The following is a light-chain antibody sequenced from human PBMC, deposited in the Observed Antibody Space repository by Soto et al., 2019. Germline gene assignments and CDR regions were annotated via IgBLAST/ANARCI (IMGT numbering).Light chain of an antibody. CDR3: ATWDDSLNGWV. Sequence: QSVLTQPPSASETPGQRVTLSCSGGSSNIGINAISWYQHLPGTAPKLLIYSNDQRPSGVPDRFSGSKSGTSASLAISGLQSEDEADYYCATWDDSLNGWVFGGGTKLTVL. V-gene: IGLV1-44*01. CDR2: SND. CDR1: SSNIGINA. J-gene: IGLJ3*02.